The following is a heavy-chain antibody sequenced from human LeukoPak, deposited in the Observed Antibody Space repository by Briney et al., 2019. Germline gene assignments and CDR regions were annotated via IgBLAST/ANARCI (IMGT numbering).Heavy chain of an antibody. J-gene: IGHJ6*03. V-gene: IGHV1-18*01. CDR2: ISTFKGDT. D-gene: IGHD3-10*01. CDR3: ARDPPHYYGSGSYSQNPYYYYMDV. CDR1: GYTFISYA. Sequence: ASVKVSCKTSGYTFISYAISWVRQAPGQGLEWMGWISTFKGDTKYAQKFQDRVTLTTDTSTSIAHLELRSLRSEDTAIYYCARDPPHYYGSGSYSQNPYYYYMDVWGKGTTVTISS.